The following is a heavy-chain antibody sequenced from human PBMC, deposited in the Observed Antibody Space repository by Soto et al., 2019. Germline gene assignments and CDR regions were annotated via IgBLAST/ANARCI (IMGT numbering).Heavy chain of an antibody. CDR1: GFTLTNSG. CDR3: ARGTHGSTRCYGGLDI. CDR2: ISGYNGNT. D-gene: IGHD2-2*03. Sequence: ASVKVSCKASGFTLTNSGISWVGQAPGQGLEWMGWISGYNGNTNFAQKFQGRLTLTTDTSTSTAYRDLRSLTSDDTALFFCARGTHGSTRCYGGLDIWGQGTLVTVPS. V-gene: IGHV1-18*01. J-gene: IGHJ4*02.